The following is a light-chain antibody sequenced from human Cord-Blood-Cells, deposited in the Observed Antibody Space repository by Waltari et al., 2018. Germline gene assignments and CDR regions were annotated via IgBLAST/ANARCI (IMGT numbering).Light chain of an antibody. CDR3: QQYNSFWT. J-gene: IGKJ1*01. Sequence: DIQMTQSPSTLSASVGDRVTITCRASQCISSWLAWYQQNPGKAPKLLIYDASRLESGAPSRFSGSGSGTEFTLTISSLQPDDFATYYCQQYNSFWTFGQGTKVEIK. CDR1: QCISSW. CDR2: DAS. V-gene: IGKV1-5*01.